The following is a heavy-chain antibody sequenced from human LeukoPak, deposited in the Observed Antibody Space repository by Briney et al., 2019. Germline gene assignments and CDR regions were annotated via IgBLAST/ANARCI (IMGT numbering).Heavy chain of an antibody. CDR3: ARVEGAYYYDSSGYEGGVSFDY. CDR1: GGSFSGYY. D-gene: IGHD3-22*01. Sequence: SETLSLTCAVYGGSFSGYYWSWIRQPPGKGLEWIGEINHSGSTNYNPSLKSRVTISVDTSKNQFSLKLSSVTAADTAVYYCARVEGAYYYDSSGYEGGVSFDYWGQGTLVTVSS. V-gene: IGHV4-34*01. CDR2: INHSGST. J-gene: IGHJ4*02.